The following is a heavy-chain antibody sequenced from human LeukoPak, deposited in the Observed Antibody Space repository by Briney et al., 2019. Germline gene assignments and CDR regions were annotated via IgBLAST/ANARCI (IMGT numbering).Heavy chain of an antibody. J-gene: IGHJ6*03. CDR1: GFTFSSYE. CDR3: TTDPPPRVYYYYMDV. Sequence: GGSLRLSCAASGFTFSSYEMNWVRQAPGKGLEWVGRIKSKTDGGTTDYAAPVKGRFTISRDDSKNTLYLQMNSLKTEDTAVYYCTTDPPPRVYYYYMDVWGKGTTVTVSS. V-gene: IGHV3-15*01. D-gene: IGHD6-13*01. CDR2: IKSKTDGGTT.